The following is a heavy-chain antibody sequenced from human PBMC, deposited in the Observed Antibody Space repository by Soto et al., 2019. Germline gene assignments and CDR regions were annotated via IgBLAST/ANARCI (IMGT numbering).Heavy chain of an antibody. Sequence: PSQTLSLTCTVAGGPISSNYRPWIRQPPGKGLEWIGYVYNSGSTNYNPSLKSRVTMSEDTSKSQLSLKVNSMAAADTAVYYCARERREAVAGYTLVNWCQGILVNVSS. J-gene: IGHJ4*02. CDR1: GGPISSNY. CDR2: VYNSGST. D-gene: IGHD6-13*01. CDR3: ARERREAVAGYTLVN. V-gene: IGHV4-59*01.